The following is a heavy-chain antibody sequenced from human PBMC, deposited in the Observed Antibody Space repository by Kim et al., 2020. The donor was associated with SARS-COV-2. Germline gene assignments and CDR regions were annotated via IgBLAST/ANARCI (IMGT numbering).Heavy chain of an antibody. CDR2: MNTNTGNP. CDR1: GYTITTYV. D-gene: IGHD2-21*01. Sequence: ASVKVSCKASGYTITTYVMNWVRQAPGQGLEWMGWMNTNTGNPTYAQGFTGRFVFSLDTSVSTAYLQISSLRAEDTAVYYCARSLIGRSDSWGQGTLVIVSS. V-gene: IGHV7-4-1*02. J-gene: IGHJ4*02. CDR3: ARSLIGRSDS.